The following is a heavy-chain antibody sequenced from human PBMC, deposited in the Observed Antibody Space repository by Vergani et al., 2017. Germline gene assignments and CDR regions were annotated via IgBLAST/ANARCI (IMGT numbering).Heavy chain of an antibody. D-gene: IGHD3-10*01. CDR2: IYHSGST. CDR3: AISWFGESPWAY. J-gene: IGHJ4*02. V-gene: IGHV4-39*07. CDR1: GGSITSSSYY. Sequence: QLHLQESGPGLVKPSETLSLTCTVSGGSITSSSYYWGWIRQPPGKGLEWIGNIYHSGSTYYNPSLKSRVTISLDTSKNQFSLKLSSVTAADTAVYYCAISWFGESPWAYWGQGTLVTVSS.